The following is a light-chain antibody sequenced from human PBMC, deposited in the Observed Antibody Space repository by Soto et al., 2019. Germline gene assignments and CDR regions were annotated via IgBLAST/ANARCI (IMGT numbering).Light chain of an antibody. CDR2: GAS. CDR1: QSVSNNY. CDR3: QQYGSSGT. V-gene: IGKV3-20*01. Sequence: EDMLYKSPGTLSLNKGERATLSCRASQSVSNNYLAWYQQKPGQAPRLLIYGASNRATGLPDRFSGSGSGTDFTLPISRLEPEDFAVYYCQQYGSSGTFGQGTKVDIK. J-gene: IGKJ1*01.